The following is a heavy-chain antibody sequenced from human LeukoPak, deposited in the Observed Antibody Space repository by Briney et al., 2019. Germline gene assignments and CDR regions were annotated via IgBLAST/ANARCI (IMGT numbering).Heavy chain of an antibody. CDR1: GFTFSSYS. V-gene: IGHV3-48*01. D-gene: IGHD3-22*01. CDR2: ISSSSSTI. Sequence: PGGSLRLSCAASGFTFSSYSMNWVRQAPGKGLEWVSYISSSSSTIYYADTVKGRFTISRDNAKNSLFLQMNSLRAEDTAVYYCARVRRYFDTSGYQVFWFDPWGQGTRVTVSS. J-gene: IGHJ5*02. CDR3: ARVRRYFDTSGYQVFWFDP.